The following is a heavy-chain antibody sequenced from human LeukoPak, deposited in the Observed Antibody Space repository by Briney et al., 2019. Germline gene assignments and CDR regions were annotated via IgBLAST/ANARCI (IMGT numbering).Heavy chain of an antibody. J-gene: IGHJ6*03. V-gene: IGHV1-69*05. CDR2: IIPIFGTA. CDR1: GGTFSSYA. Sequence: GASAKVSCKASGGTFSSYAISWVRQAPGQGLEWMGGIIPIFGTANYAQKFQGRVTITTDESTSTAYMELSSLRSEDTAVYYCARVKGITMVRGVIITGLGYYMDVWGKGTTVTVSS. D-gene: IGHD3-10*01. CDR3: ARVKGITMVRGVIITGLGYYMDV.